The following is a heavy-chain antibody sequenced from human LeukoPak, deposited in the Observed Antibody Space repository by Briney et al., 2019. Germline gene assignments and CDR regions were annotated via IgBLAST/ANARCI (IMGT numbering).Heavy chain of an antibody. J-gene: IGHJ4*02. CDR1: GGSFSGYY. CDR2: INHSGST. Sequence: SETLSLTCAVYGGSFSGYYWSWIRQPPGKGLEWIGEINHSGSTNYNPSLKSRVTISVDTSKNQFSLKLSSVTAADTAVYYCARGLSYWGQGTLVTVSS. CDR3: ARGLSY. V-gene: IGHV4-34*01.